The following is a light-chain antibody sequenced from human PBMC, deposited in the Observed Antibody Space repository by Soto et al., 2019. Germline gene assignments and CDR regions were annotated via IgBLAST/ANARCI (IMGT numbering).Light chain of an antibody. J-gene: IGKJ4*01. Sequence: DIVLTQSPDSLAVPLGERATIYCKSSQSVLYSSNNENYLAWYQQKPGHPPKLLMYWASTREPGVPDRFSGSGSVTDFTLTISSLQAEDVAVYYCQQYYTLPLTFGGGTKVEIK. CDR3: QQYYTLPLT. CDR2: WAS. CDR1: QSVLYSSNNENY. V-gene: IGKV4-1*01.